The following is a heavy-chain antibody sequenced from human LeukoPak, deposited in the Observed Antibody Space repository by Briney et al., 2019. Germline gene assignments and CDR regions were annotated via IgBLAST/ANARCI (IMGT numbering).Heavy chain of an antibody. CDR1: GFTFSSYS. CDR3: ARVLFLNYYDSSGYPPI. V-gene: IGHV3-21*01. CDR2: ISSSSSYI. J-gene: IGHJ3*02. Sequence: GGSLRLSCAASGFTFSSYSMNWVRQAPGKGLEWVSSISSSSSYIYYADSVKGRFTISRDNAKNSLYLQMNSLRAEDTAVYYCARVLFLNYYDSSGYPPIWGQGTMVTVSS. D-gene: IGHD3-22*01.